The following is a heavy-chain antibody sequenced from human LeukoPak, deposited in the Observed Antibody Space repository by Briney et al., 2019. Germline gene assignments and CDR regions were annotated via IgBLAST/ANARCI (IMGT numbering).Heavy chain of an antibody. CDR3: ARRSRNGLDAFDI. J-gene: IGHJ3*02. D-gene: IGHD1-14*01. CDR1: AYTFTGYY. V-gene: IGHV1-2*02. CDR2: IDPNNGDT. Sequence: ASVKVSCKASAYTFTGYYLHWVRQAPGQGLEWMGWIDPNNGDTKYAQKFQGRVTMTRDRSISTAYVELSRLTSDDTAVYYCARRSRNGLDAFDIWGQGTMVTVSS.